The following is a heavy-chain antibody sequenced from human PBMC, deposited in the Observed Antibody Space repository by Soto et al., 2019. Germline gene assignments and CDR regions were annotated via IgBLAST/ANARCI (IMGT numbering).Heavy chain of an antibody. CDR1: GGTFSSYA. J-gene: IGHJ6*02. D-gene: IGHD3-10*01. V-gene: IGHV1-69*13. Sequence: SVKVSCKASGGTFSSYAISWVRQAPGQGLEWMGGIIPIFGTANYAQKSQGRVTITADESTSTAYMELSSLRSEDTAVYYCARDKRGSLGGMDVWGQGTTVTVSS. CDR2: IIPIFGTA. CDR3: ARDKRGSLGGMDV.